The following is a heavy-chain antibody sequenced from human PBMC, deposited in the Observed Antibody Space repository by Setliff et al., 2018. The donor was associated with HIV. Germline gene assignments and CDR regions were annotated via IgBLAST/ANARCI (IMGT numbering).Heavy chain of an antibody. V-gene: IGHV1-18*01. CDR1: GYTFTSYG. J-gene: IGHJ3*02. Sequence: ASVKVSCKASGYTFTSYGISWVRQAPGQGLEWMGWISAYNGNTNYAQKLQGRVTMTTDTSTSTDYMELRSLRSDDTAVYYCARDVGNLIVVVAVDAFDIWGQGTMVTVSS. CDR3: ARDVGNLIVVVAVDAFDI. CDR2: ISAYNGNT. D-gene: IGHD2-15*01.